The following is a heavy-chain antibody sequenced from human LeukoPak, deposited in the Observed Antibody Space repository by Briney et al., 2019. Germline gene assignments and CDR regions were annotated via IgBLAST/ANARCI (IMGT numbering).Heavy chain of an antibody. D-gene: IGHD5-12*01. J-gene: IGHJ4*02. CDR1: GGSISSGGYY. V-gene: IGHV4-31*03. Sequence: PSETLSLTCTVSGGSISSGGYYWSWIRQHPGKGLEWIGYIYYSGSTYYNPSLKSRVTISVDTSKNQFSLKLSSVTAADTVVYYCARDVRSGYDLYYFDYWGQGTLVTVSS. CDR3: ARDVRSGYDLYYFDY. CDR2: IYYSGST.